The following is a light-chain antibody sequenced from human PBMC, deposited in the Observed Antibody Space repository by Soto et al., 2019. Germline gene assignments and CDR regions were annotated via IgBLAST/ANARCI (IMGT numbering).Light chain of an antibody. J-gene: IGKJ1*01. CDR1: QSVSSN. CDR3: QQYNNWPPWT. CDR2: GAS. Sequence: EIVMTQSPATLSVSPGERATLSCRASQSVSSNLAWYQQKPGQPPRLVIYGASTRATGVPARFSGSGSGTEFTLTISSLQSEDFAVDYCQQYNNWPPWTFGQGTKVEIK. V-gene: IGKV3-15*01.